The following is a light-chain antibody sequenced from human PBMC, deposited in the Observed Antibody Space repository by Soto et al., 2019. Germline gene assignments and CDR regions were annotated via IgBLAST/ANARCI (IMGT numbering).Light chain of an antibody. CDR3: QQRSSWPRA. V-gene: IGKV3-11*01. Sequence: EIVLTQSPATLSLSLGERATLSCRASQNINTYLVWYQQKPGQAPRLLFYDASKRATGIPDRFSGSGSGTDFTLTISSLAPEDFALYYCQQRSSWPRAFGGGTKVEIK. J-gene: IGKJ4*01. CDR2: DAS. CDR1: QNINTY.